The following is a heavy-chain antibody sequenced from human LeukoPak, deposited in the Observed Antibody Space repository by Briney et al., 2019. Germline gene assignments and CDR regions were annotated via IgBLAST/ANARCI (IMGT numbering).Heavy chain of an antibody. CDR3: ARDYGNYGVYFDY. CDR2: INHSGST. D-gene: IGHD4-11*01. J-gene: IGHJ4*02. Sequence: SETLSLTCAVYGGSFSGYYWSWIRQPPGKGLEWIGEINHSGSTNYNPSLKSRVTISVDTSKNQFSLKLSSVTAADTAVYYCARDYGNYGVYFDYWGQGTLVTVS. V-gene: IGHV4-34*01. CDR1: GGSFSGYY.